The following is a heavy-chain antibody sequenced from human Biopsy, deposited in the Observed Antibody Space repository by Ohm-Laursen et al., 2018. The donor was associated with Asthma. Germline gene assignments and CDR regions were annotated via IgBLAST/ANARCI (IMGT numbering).Heavy chain of an antibody. CDR3: AREVKMAY. CDR1: GFTFSNYG. V-gene: IGHV3-33*05. D-gene: IGHD2-8*01. Sequence: SLRLSCTASGFTFSNYGMHWVRQAPGKGLDWVAVISFDGSNKNYTDSVKGRFTISGDNAKNLVFLQMNSLRAEDTGVYYCAREVKMAYWGRGTLVTVSS. J-gene: IGHJ4*02. CDR2: ISFDGSNK.